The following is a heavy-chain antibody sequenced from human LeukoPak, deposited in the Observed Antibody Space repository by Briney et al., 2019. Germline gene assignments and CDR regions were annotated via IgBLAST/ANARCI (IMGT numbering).Heavy chain of an antibody. CDR2: IYYSGST. Sequence: SETLSLTCAVYGGSFSGYYWSWIRQPPGKGLEWIGYIYYSGSTHYNPSLKSRLTISVDTSKNQFSLKLSSVTAADTAVYYCARRRSSSSWRSFDYWGQGTLVTVSS. J-gene: IGHJ4*02. CDR3: ARRRSSSSWRSFDY. V-gene: IGHV4-59*12. CDR1: GGSFSGYY. D-gene: IGHD6-13*01.